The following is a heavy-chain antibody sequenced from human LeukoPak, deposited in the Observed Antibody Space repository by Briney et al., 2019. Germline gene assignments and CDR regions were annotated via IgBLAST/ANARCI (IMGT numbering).Heavy chain of an antibody. J-gene: IGHJ4*02. D-gene: IGHD3-22*01. Sequence: ASVKVSCKASGYTFTGYYMHWVRQAPGQGLEWMGWINPNSGGTNYAQKFQGRVTMIRDTSISTAYMELSRLRSDDTAVYYCARDLDYYDSSGYFGYWGQGTLVTVSS. CDR2: INPNSGGT. CDR1: GYTFTGYY. CDR3: ARDLDYYDSSGYFGY. V-gene: IGHV1-2*02.